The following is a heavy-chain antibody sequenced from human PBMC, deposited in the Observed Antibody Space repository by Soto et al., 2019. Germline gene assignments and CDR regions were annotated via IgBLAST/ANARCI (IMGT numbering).Heavy chain of an antibody. V-gene: IGHV3-73*01. CDR2: IRSKANSYAT. J-gene: IGHJ6*02. Sequence: GGSLRLSCAASGFTFSVSAMQWVRQASGKGLEWVGRIRSKANSYATAYAASVKGRFTISRDDSKNTAYLQMNSLKTEDTAVYYCTRHLDVDIVATIRGEYYYYGMDVWGQGTTVTVSS. CDR1: GFTFSVSA. D-gene: IGHD5-12*01. CDR3: TRHLDVDIVATIRGEYYYYGMDV.